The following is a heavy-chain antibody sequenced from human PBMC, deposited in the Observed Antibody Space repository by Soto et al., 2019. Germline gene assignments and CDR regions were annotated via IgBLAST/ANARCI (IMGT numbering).Heavy chain of an antibody. CDR1: GFTFSNYG. CDR2: ISNDGSNK. Sequence: QVHLVESGGGVVQPGRSLRLSCTASGFTFSNYGMHWVRQAPGKGLEWVAVISNDGSNKYHADSVRGRFIISRDNSKNTLYLEMNSLRAEDTAVYYCAKDLGIIVPGAPYYFDYWGQGTLVTVSS. D-gene: IGHD3-10*01. CDR3: AKDLGIIVPGAPYYFDY. J-gene: IGHJ4*02. V-gene: IGHV3-30*18.